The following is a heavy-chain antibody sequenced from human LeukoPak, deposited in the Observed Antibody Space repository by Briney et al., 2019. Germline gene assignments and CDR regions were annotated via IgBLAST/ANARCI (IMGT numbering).Heavy chain of an antibody. V-gene: IGHV1-8*03. Sequence: GASVKVSCKASGYTFTSYDINWVRQATGQGLEWMGWMNPNSGNTGYAQKFQGRVTITRNTSISTAYMELSSLRSEDTAVYYCARRFILEGWTYYDFWSGYYSDAYFDYWGQGTLVTVSS. D-gene: IGHD3-3*01. CDR2: MNPNSGNT. CDR3: ARRFILEGWTYYDFWSGYYSDAYFDY. CDR1: GYTFTSYD. J-gene: IGHJ4*02.